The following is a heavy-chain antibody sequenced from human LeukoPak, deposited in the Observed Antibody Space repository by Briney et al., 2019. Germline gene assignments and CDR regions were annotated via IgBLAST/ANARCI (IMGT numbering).Heavy chain of an antibody. CDR3: ARASYSSSWTYYYYYYMDV. D-gene: IGHD6-13*01. CDR2: ISSSSSTI. V-gene: IGHV3-48*01. Sequence: GGSLRLSCAASGFTFSSYSMNWVRRAPGKGLEWVSYISSSSSTIYYADSVKGRFTISRDNAKNSLYLQMNSLRAEDAAVYYCARASYSSSWTYYYYYYMDVWGKGTTVTVSS. CDR1: GFTFSSYS. J-gene: IGHJ6*03.